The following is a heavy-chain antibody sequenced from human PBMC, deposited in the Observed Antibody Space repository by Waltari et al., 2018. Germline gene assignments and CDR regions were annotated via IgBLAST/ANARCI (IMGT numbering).Heavy chain of an antibody. CDR3: ARDPPSSFIAVAGMPDY. CDR2: ISAYNGNT. D-gene: IGHD6-19*01. CDR1: GYTFPSYG. V-gene: IGHV1-18*01. J-gene: IGHJ4*02. Sequence: QVQLVQSGAEVKKPGASVKVSCKASGYTFPSYGISWVRQAPGQGREWMGWISAYNGNTNYAQKLQGRVTMTTDTSTSTAYMELRSLRSDDTAVYYCARDPPSSFIAVAGMPDYWGQGTLVTVSS.